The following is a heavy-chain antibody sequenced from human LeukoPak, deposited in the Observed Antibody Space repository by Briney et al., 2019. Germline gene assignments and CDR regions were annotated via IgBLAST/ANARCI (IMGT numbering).Heavy chain of an antibody. CDR2: IYFSGIT. Sequence: SETLSLTCTVSGASINSHYWSWIRQPAGEGLEWIGRIYFSGITNYNPSLKSRVTMSVDTSKNQFSLKLSSVTAADTAVYYCARDQFSTVMGNWFDPWGQGTLVTASS. CDR3: ARDQFSTVMGNWFDP. J-gene: IGHJ5*02. D-gene: IGHD4-11*01. CDR1: GASINSHY. V-gene: IGHV4-4*07.